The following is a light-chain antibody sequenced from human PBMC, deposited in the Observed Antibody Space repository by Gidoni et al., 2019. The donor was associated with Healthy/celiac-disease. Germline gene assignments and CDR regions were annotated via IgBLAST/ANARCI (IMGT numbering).Light chain of an antibody. CDR3: RQSYSTPRYT. J-gene: IGKJ2*01. CDR2: AAS. V-gene: IGKV1-39*01. CDR1: QSISSY. Sequence: DIQMTQSPSSLSASVGDRVTITCRASQSISSYLNWYQQKPGKAPKLLIYAASSLQSGVPSWFSGSGSGTDFSLTISSLQPEDFATYYCRQSYSTPRYTFGQGTKLEIK.